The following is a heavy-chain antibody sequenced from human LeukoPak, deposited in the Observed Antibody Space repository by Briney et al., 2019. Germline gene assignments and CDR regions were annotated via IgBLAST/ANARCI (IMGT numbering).Heavy chain of an antibody. CDR2: IRYDGSNN. CDR3: ARAVSSASPASDI. J-gene: IGHJ3*02. Sequence: PGGSLRLSCAACGFTFRSYGMHWVRQAPGKGLEWVAFIRYDGSNNDYADSVKGRFTISRDNSKNTLYLQMNSLRAEDTAVYYCARAVSSASPASDIWGQGTMVTVS. CDR1: GFTFRSYG. V-gene: IGHV3-30*02. D-gene: IGHD6-19*01.